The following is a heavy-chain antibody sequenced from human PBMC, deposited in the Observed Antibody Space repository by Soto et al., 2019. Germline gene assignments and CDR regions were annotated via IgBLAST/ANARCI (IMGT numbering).Heavy chain of an antibody. J-gene: IGHJ4*02. CDR3: AKLVAGDFDY. CDR1: GFTFSSYG. Sequence: QVQLVESGGGVVQPGRSLRLSCAASGFTFSSYGMHWVRQAPGKGLEWVAVISYDGSNKYYADSVKGRFTISRDNSKNTLYLQMNSLRAEDTAVYYCAKLVAGDFDYWGQGTLVTVSS. D-gene: IGHD6-19*01. CDR2: ISYDGSNK. V-gene: IGHV3-30*18.